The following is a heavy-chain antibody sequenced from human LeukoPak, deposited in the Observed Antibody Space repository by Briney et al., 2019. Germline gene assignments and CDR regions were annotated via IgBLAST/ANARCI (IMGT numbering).Heavy chain of an antibody. D-gene: IGHD6-13*01. CDR3: ARTTRIAAAGYVY. CDR1: GGTFSSYA. CDR2: IIPIFGTA. J-gene: IGHJ4*02. Sequence: SVKVSCKASGGTFSSYAISWARQAPGQGLEWMGGIIPIFGTANYAQKFQGRVTITADESTSTAYMELSSLRSEDTAVYYCARTTRIAAAGYVYWGQGTLVTVSS. V-gene: IGHV1-69*13.